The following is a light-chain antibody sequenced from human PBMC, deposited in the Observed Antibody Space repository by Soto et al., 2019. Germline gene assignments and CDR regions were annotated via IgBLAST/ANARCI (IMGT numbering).Light chain of an antibody. CDR3: QQYGSSGT. CDR1: QSVSSSY. CDR2: GAS. Sequence: EIVMTQSPATLSVSPGERATLSCRASQSVSSSYLAWYQQKPGQAPRILIYGASSRATGIPDRFSGSGSGTDFTLTISRLEPEDFAVYYCQQYGSSGTFGQGTKVDIK. J-gene: IGKJ1*01. V-gene: IGKV3-20*01.